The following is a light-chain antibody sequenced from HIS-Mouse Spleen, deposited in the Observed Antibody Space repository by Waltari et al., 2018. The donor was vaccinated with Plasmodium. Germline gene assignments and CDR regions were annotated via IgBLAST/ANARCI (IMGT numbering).Light chain of an antibody. Sequence: QSVLTQPPSASGTPGQRVTISCSGSSSNIGSNTVNWYQQLPGTAPKLLIYSNKKRPSGVPYRFPGSKSGTSAALAISGLQSEDEADYYCAAWDDSLNGPVFGGGTKLTVL. CDR3: AAWDDSLNGPV. CDR1: SSNIGSNT. CDR2: SNK. V-gene: IGLV1-44*01. J-gene: IGLJ2*01.